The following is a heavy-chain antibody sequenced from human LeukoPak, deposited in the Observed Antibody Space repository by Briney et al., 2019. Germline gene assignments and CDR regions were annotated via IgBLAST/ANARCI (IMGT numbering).Heavy chain of an antibody. J-gene: IGHJ6*03. V-gene: IGHV4-59*01. Sequence: PSETLSLPCTVSGGSISNYYWSWIRQPPGKGLEWIGYIYYSGSTNYNPSLKSPVTISVDTSKNQFSLKLSSVIAADTAVYYCARTTEGYCSSASCFGFSYSYYMDVWGKGTTVTISS. CDR1: GGSISNYY. CDR2: IYYSGST. CDR3: ARTTEGYCSSASCFGFSYSYYMDV. D-gene: IGHD2-2*01.